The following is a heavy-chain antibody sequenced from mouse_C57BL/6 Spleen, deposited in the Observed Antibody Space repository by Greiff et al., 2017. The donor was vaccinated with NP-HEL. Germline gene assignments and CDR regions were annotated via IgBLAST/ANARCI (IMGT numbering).Heavy chain of an antibody. J-gene: IGHJ4*01. CDR1: GFTFSNYW. D-gene: IGHD2-4*01. CDR2: IRLKSDNYAT. CDR3: TWIYYDYDGYAMDY. V-gene: IGHV6-3*01. Sequence: DVQLQESGGGLVQPGGSMKLSCVASGFTFSNYWMNWVRQSPEKGLEWVAQIRLKSDNYATHYAESVKGRFTISRDDSKSSVYLQMNNLRAEDTGIYYCTWIYYDYDGYAMDYWGQGTSVTVSS.